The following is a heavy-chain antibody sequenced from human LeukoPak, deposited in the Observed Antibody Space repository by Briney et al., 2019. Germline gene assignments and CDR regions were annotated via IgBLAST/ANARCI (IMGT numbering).Heavy chain of an antibody. Sequence: SETLSLTCTVSGGSISSYYWSWIRQPAGKGLEWIGRIYTSGSTNYNPSHKSRVTMSVDTSKNQFSLKLSSVTAADTAVYYCAREVAGTVGEKYVEGIDHWGQGTLVTVSS. D-gene: IGHD6-19*01. CDR2: IYTSGST. CDR3: AREVAGTVGEKYVEGIDH. J-gene: IGHJ4*02. CDR1: GGSISSYY. V-gene: IGHV4-4*07.